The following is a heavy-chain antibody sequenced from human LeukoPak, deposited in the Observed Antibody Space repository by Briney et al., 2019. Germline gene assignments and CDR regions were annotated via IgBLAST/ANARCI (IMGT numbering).Heavy chain of an antibody. D-gene: IGHD6-19*01. J-gene: IGHJ4*02. Sequence: GGSLRLSCAASGFTFSSYAMHWVRQAPGKGLEWVAVISYDGSNKYYADSVKGRFTISRDNSKNTLYLQMNSLRAGDTAVYYCARDPQYSSGWYGVDYWGQGTLVTVSS. CDR2: ISYDGSNK. V-gene: IGHV3-30-3*01. CDR1: GFTFSSYA. CDR3: ARDPQYSSGWYGVDY.